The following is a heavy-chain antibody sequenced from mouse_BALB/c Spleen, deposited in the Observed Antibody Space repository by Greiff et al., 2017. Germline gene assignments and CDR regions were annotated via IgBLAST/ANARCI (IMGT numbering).Heavy chain of an antibody. J-gene: IGHJ4*01. Sequence: EVKVVESGGGLVKPGGSLKLSCAASGFTFSSYAMSWVRQTPEKRLEWVASISSGGSTYYPDSVKGRFTISRDNARNILYLQMSSLRSEDTAMYYCARGEGGAMDYWGQGTSVTVSS. CDR2: ISSGGST. CDR3: ARGEGGAMDY. V-gene: IGHV5-6-5*01. CDR1: GFTFSSYA.